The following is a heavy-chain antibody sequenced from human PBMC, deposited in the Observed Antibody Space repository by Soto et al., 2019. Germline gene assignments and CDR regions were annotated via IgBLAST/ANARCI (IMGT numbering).Heavy chain of an antibody. V-gene: IGHV1-69*06. CDR1: GGTFSSYA. D-gene: IGHD6-25*01. Sequence: QVQLVQSGAEVKKPGSSVKVSCKASGGTFSSYAISWVRQAPGQGLEWMGGIIPIFGTAIYAQKFQGRVTMTADKSTSTAYMELSSLRSEDTAVYYCAIGTLSGWAIVAAAPMNWFDPWGQGTLGTVSS. J-gene: IGHJ5*02. CDR2: IIPIFGTA. CDR3: AIGTLSGWAIVAAAPMNWFDP.